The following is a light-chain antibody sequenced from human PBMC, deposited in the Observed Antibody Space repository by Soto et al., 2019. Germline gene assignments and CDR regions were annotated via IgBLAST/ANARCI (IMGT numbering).Light chain of an antibody. CDR1: QSVSSY. Sequence: EIVLTQSPATLSLSPGERATLSCRASQSVSSYLAWYQQKPGQAPRLLIYDASNMATGIPARFSGSGSGTDFTLTISSLEPEDFAVYYCQQRSNWPPKLTFGGGTKVEIK. J-gene: IGKJ4*01. CDR2: DAS. V-gene: IGKV3-11*01. CDR3: QQRSNWPPKLT.